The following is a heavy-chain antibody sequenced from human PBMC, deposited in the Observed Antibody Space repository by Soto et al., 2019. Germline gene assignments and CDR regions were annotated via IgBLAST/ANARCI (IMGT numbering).Heavy chain of an antibody. D-gene: IGHD2-2*01. V-gene: IGHV4-59*01. Sequence: SETLSLTCTVSGGSISSYYWSWIRQPPGKGLEWIGYIYYSGSTNYNPSLKSRVTISVDTSKNQFSLKLSSVTAADTAVYYCARQVEMASRIDYWGQGTLVTVS. CDR1: GGSISSYY. CDR2: IYYSGST. J-gene: IGHJ4*02. CDR3: ARQVEMASRIDY.